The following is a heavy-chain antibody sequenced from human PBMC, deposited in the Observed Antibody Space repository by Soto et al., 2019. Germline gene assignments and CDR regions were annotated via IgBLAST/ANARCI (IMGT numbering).Heavy chain of an antibody. Sequence: QVQLVESGGGVVQPGRSLRLSCAASGFTFSSYGMHWVRQAPGKGLEWVAVISYDGSNKYYADSVKGRFTISRDNSKNTLYLQMNSLRAEDTAVYYCAKDLRVGVAATKPYYYGMDVWGQGTTVTVSS. CDR2: ISYDGSNK. J-gene: IGHJ6*02. D-gene: IGHD1-26*01. CDR3: AKDLRVGVAATKPYYYGMDV. V-gene: IGHV3-30*18. CDR1: GFTFSSYG.